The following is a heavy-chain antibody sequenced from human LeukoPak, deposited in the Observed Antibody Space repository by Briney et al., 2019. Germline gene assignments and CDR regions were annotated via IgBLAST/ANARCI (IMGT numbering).Heavy chain of an antibody. J-gene: IGHJ3*02. CDR3: ARGGKNTIPIRAIDI. CDR1: GFTFSSYE. Sequence: GGSLRLSCAASGFTFSSYEMNWVRQAPGKGLEWVSYISSSGSTIYYADSVKGRFTISRDNAKNSLYLQMNSLRAEDTAVYYCARGGKNTIPIRAIDIWGQGTMVTVSS. D-gene: IGHD2-21*01. CDR2: ISSSGSTI. V-gene: IGHV3-48*03.